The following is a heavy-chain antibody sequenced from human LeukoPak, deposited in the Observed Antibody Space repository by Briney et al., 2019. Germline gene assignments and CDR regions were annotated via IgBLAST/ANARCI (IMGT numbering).Heavy chain of an antibody. D-gene: IGHD5-24*01. CDR3: ARVREVATTNYFDY. Sequence: PSETLSLTCTVSGGSISSYYWSWIRQPPGKGLEWIGYIYYSGSTNYNPSLKSRVTISVDTSKNQFSLKLSSVTAADTAVYYCARVREVATTNYFDYWGQGTLVTVSS. CDR2: IYYSGST. CDR1: GGSISSYY. J-gene: IGHJ4*02. V-gene: IGHV4-59*01.